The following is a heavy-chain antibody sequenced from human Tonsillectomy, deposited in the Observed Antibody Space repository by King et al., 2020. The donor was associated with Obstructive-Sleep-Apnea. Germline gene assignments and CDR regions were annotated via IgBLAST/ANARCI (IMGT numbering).Heavy chain of an antibody. CDR1: GFTFSSYS. CDR3: AREAGYYDSSGYCDY. CDR2: ISSSSSTI. V-gene: IGHV3-48*04. J-gene: IGHJ4*02. Sequence: VQLVESGGGLVQPGGSLRLSCAASGFTFSSYSMNWVRQAPGKGLEWVSYISSSSSTIYYADFVKGRLTISRDNAKNSLYLQMNSLRAEDTAVYYCAREAGYYDSSGYCDYWGQGTLVTVSS. D-gene: IGHD3-22*01.